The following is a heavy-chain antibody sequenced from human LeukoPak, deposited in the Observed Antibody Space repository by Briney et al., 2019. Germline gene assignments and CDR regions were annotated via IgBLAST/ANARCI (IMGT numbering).Heavy chain of an antibody. J-gene: IGHJ4*02. Sequence: PGGSLRLSCAASGFTFSSYAMSWVRQAPGKGLEWVSAISGSGGSTYYADSVKGRFTISRDNSKNSLYLQMNSLRTEDTALYYCAKALNDYGDYVSWPGYWGQGTLVTVSS. CDR1: GFTFSSYA. V-gene: IGHV3-23*01. D-gene: IGHD4-17*01. CDR3: AKALNDYGDYVSWPGY. CDR2: ISGSGGST.